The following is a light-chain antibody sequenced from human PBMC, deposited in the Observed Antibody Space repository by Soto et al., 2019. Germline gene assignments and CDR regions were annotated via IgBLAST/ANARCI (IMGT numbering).Light chain of an antibody. V-gene: IGKV3-11*01. Sequence: EVVLTQSPATLCLSPGERATLSCRASENVRTFVDWYQQKPGQAPRLLIYGASNRATGIPARFSGSGSGTDFTLTINSLEPEDFAVYYCQQRSSWPITFGQGTQREIK. CDR2: GAS. CDR3: QQRSSWPIT. CDR1: ENVRTF. J-gene: IGKJ5*01.